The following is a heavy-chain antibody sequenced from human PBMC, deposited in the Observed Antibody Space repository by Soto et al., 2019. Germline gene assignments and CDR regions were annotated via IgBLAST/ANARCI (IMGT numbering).Heavy chain of an antibody. J-gene: IGHJ4*02. CDR2: ISSSSSYI. D-gene: IGHD6-19*01. Sequence: GGSLRLSCAASGFTFSSYSMNWVRQAPGKGLEWVSSISSSSSYIYYADSVKGRFTISRDNAKNSLYLQMNSLRAEDTAVYYCARDQAIAVDGILDFDYWGQGTLVTVSS. CDR1: GFTFSSYS. CDR3: ARDQAIAVDGILDFDY. V-gene: IGHV3-21*01.